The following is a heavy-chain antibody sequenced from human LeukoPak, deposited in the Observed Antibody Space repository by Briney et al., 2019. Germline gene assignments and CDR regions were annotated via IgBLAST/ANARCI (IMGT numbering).Heavy chain of an antibody. V-gene: IGHV4-59*08. D-gene: IGHD4/OR15-4a*01. Sequence: SETLSLTCTVSGGSMSGHYWSWIRQPPGKGPEWIGYIYYSGITTYKPSLKSRVTISVDTSKNQFSLKLRSLTAADTAIYYCVRHEIDYVWYFDVWGRGTLVTVSS. CDR2: IYYSGIT. CDR1: GGSMSGHY. CDR3: VRHEIDYVWYFDV. J-gene: IGHJ2*01.